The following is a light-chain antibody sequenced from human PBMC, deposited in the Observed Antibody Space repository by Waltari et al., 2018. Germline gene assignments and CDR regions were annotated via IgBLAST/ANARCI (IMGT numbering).Light chain of an antibody. CDR1: QSVGRY. Sequence: RTTLYCRASQSVGRYLAWYQQKPGRAPRLLIYGASSRATGIPDRFSGVGSGTDFSLTISRLEAEDFAVYYCQKYDRLPATFGQGTKVEIK. CDR3: QKYDRLPAT. J-gene: IGKJ1*01. V-gene: IGKV3-20*01. CDR2: GAS.